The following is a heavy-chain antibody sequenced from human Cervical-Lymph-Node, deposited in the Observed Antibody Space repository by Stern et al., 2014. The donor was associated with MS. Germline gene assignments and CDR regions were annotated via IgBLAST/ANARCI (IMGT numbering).Heavy chain of an antibody. CDR3: AREHHGGNFAS. D-gene: IGHD4-23*01. V-gene: IGHV1-69*01. Sequence: VQLEESGAEVRKPWSSVKVSCKASGATFSTNAISWLRQAPGPGPEWMGAIVPIFGRANYVQKLRGRLTITADESASTAYMELRSLRSEDTAVYYCAREHHGGNFASWGQGTLVTVSS. CDR1: GATFSTNA. J-gene: IGHJ5*02. CDR2: IVPIFGRA.